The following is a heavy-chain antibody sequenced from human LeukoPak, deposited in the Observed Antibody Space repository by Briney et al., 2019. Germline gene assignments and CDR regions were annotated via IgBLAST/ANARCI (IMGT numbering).Heavy chain of an antibody. CDR1: GGSISSSSYF. J-gene: IGHJ4*02. Sequence: KSSETLSLTRTVSGGSISSSSYFWGWIRQPPGKGLEWIGSIYYSGSTYYNPSLKSRVTLSVDTSKNQFSLKLSSVTAADTAVYYCARDLAVLGYFHFDYWGQGTLVTVSP. CDR3: ARDLAVLGYFHFDY. D-gene: IGHD3-22*01. V-gene: IGHV4-39*07. CDR2: IYYSGST.